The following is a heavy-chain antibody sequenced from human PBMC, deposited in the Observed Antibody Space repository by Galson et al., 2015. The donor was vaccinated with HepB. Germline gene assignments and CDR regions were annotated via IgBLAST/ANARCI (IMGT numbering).Heavy chain of an antibody. CDR1: GYTFTSYA. V-gene: IGHV1-3*01. CDR3: ARDPGGSWYYNYYYYGMDV. D-gene: IGHD6-13*01. J-gene: IGHJ6*02. Sequence: SVKVSCKASGYTFTSYAMHWVRQAPGQRLEWMGWINAGNGNTKYSQKFQGRVTITRDTSASTAYMELSSLRSEDTAVYYCARDPGGSWYYNYYYYGMDVWGQGTTVTVSS. CDR2: INAGNGNT.